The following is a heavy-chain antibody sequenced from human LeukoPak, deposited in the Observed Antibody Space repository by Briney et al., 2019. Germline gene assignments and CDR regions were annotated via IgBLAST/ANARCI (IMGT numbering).Heavy chain of an antibody. V-gene: IGHV3-23*01. CDR3: AKVLTGTVIYYFDY. CDR1: GFTFSSYA. D-gene: IGHD4-17*01. Sequence: GGSLRLSCAASGFTFSSYAMSWVRQAPGKGLEWVSAISGSGGSTYYADSVKGRFTISRDNSKNTLYLQMNSLRAEDAAVYYCAKVLTGTVIYYFDYWGQGTLVTVSS. J-gene: IGHJ4*02. CDR2: ISGSGGST.